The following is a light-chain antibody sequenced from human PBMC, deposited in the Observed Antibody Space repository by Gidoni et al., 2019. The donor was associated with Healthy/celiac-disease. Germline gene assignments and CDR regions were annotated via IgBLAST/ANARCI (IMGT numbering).Light chain of an antibody. Sequence: QSALTQPASVSGSPGQSITISCTGTSSDVGGYNYASWYQQHPGKAPKLMIYEVSNRPSGVSNRFSGSKSGNTASLTISGLQAEDEADYYCSSDTSSSTVVFGGGTKLTVL. J-gene: IGLJ2*01. CDR2: EVS. V-gene: IGLV2-14*01. CDR3: SSDTSSSTVV. CDR1: SSDVGGYNY.